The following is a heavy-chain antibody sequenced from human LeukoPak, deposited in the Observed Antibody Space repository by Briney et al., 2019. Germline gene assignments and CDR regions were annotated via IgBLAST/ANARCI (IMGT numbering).Heavy chain of an antibody. V-gene: IGHV6-1*01. Sequence: QTLSLTRVISGDKDSSNSASWNWIRQSPSKGLEWLGRTYYRSKWYNDYAVSVKSRMTINPDTSKNQFSLQLNSVTPEDTGVYYCARGSTALFDFWGQGTLVTVSS. J-gene: IGHJ4*02. CDR1: GDKDSSNSAS. D-gene: IGHD1-26*01. CDR3: ARGSTALFDF. CDR2: TYYRSKWYN.